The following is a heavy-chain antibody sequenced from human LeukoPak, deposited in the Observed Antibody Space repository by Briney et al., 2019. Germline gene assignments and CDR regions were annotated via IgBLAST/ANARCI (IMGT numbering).Heavy chain of an antibody. CDR1: GFTFSTYW. J-gene: IGHJ4*02. V-gene: IGHV3-74*01. D-gene: IGHD5-12*01. Sequence: GGSLRLSCAASGFTFSTYWMHWVRQAPGKGLVWVSHIKSDGSSTSYADSVRGRFTISRDNAKNTLYLQMNSLRAEDTAVYFCARDRGYTQDYWGQGTLVTVSS. CDR2: IKSDGSST. CDR3: ARDRGYTQDY.